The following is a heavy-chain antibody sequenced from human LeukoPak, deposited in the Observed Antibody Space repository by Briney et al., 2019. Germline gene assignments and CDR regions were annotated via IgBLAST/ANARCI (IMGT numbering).Heavy chain of an antibody. V-gene: IGHV3-21*01. CDR1: GFTFSSYS. D-gene: IGHD2-2*02. CDR2: ISSSSTYI. CDR3: ARDTHCSSTSCYNALDI. J-gene: IGHJ3*02. Sequence: MSGGSLRLSCAASGFTFSSYSMNWVRQAPGKGLEWVSSISSSSTYIYYADSLKGRFTISRDNAKNSLSLQMNSLRAEDTAVYYCARDTHCSSTSCYNALDIWGQGTMVTVSS.